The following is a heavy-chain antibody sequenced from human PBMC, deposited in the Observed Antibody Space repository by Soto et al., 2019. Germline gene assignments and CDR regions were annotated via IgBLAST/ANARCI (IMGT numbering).Heavy chain of an antibody. CDR3: ASHLATSRNYMDV. CDR1: GFRFSSYT. D-gene: IGHD2-2*01. Sequence: EVQLVESGGGLVQPGGSLRLSCAASGFRFSSYTMNWVRQAPGKGLEWVSHITSSSSTIYYADSVKGRFTNPRDNAKNSLYLQTNSLRAEDTAVYYCASHLATSRNYMDVWGKGTTVTVSS. J-gene: IGHJ6*03. CDR2: ITSSSSTI. V-gene: IGHV3-48*01.